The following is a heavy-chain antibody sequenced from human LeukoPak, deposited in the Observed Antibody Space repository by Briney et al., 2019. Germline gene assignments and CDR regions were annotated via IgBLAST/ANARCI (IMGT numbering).Heavy chain of an antibody. V-gene: IGHV3-7*03. Sequence: PGGSLRLSCAASPGITFSDYWMNWVRQAPGKGLEWVAIIRQDGREKLYLDSVKGRSTISRDNAKSSVYLQINSLRAEDTAVYYCVGGIGWQPDYWGQGTLVTVSS. D-gene: IGHD6-19*01. J-gene: IGHJ4*02. CDR1: PGITFSDYW. CDR3: VGGIGWQPDY. CDR2: IRQDGREK.